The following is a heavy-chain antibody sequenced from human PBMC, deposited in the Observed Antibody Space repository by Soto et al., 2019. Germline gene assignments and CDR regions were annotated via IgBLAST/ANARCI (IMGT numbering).Heavy chain of an antibody. J-gene: IGHJ4*02. Sequence: ASVKVSCEASGYTFSDYYMHWVRQDPGQGLEWMGWINANSGGTTYAQKFQGRVTMTRDTSISTAYMEPSSLSSDDTAIYYCARLQIEVAGTNWGQGTLVTVSS. V-gene: IGHV1-2*02. CDR2: INANSGGT. CDR1: GYTFSDYY. D-gene: IGHD6-19*01. CDR3: ARLQIEVAGTN.